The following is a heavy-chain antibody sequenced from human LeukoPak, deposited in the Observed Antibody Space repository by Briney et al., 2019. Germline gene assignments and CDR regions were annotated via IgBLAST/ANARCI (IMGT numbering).Heavy chain of an antibody. Sequence: KPGGSLRLSCAASGFTFSSYSMNWVRQAPGKGLEWVSSISSSSSYIYYADSVKGRFTISRDNAKNSLYLQMNSLRAEDTAVYYCAGPRGSSNYYYYYYMDVWGKGTTVTVSS. V-gene: IGHV3-21*01. CDR1: GFTFSSYS. CDR3: AGPRGSSNYYYYYYMDV. J-gene: IGHJ6*03. D-gene: IGHD6-13*01. CDR2: ISSSSSYI.